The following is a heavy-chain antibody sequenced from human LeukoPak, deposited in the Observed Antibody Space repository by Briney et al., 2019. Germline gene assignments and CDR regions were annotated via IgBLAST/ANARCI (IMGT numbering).Heavy chain of an antibody. CDR1: GGSISSSSYY. V-gene: IGHV4-39*01. J-gene: IGHJ4*02. D-gene: IGHD5-18*01. CDR2: IYYSGST. CDR3: ARLTSLRIQLRGYYFDY. Sequence: SETLSLTCTVSGGSISSSSYYWGWIRQPPGKGLEWIGSIYYSGSTYYNPSLKSRVTISVDTSKNQFSLKLSSVTAADTAVYYCARLTSLRIQLRGYYFDYWGQGTLVTVSS.